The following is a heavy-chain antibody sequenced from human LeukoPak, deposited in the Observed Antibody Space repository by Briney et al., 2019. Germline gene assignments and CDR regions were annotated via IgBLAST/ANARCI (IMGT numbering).Heavy chain of an antibody. J-gene: IGHJ4*02. CDR2: INPSGGST. Sequence: ASVKVSCKASGYTFNNHYMYWVRQAPGQGLEWMGVINPSGGSTSYAQKFQGRITMTRDTSTRTVYMEVNSLRSEDTAVYYCARQGTYSSAIGMGYWGQGTLVTVSS. CDR3: ARQGTYSSAIGMGY. CDR1: GYTFNNHY. D-gene: IGHD6-19*01. V-gene: IGHV1-46*02.